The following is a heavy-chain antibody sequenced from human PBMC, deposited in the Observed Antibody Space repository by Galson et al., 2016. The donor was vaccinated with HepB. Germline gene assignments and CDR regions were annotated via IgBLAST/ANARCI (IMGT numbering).Heavy chain of an antibody. CDR3: ARDRFLRSSSWQHPAF. CDR2: INAGNGNT. CDR1: GYTFTSYA. J-gene: IGHJ4*02. D-gene: IGHD6-13*01. V-gene: IGHV1-3*01. Sequence: SVKVSCKASGYTFTSYAMHWVRQAPGRRLEWMGWINAGNGNTKYSQKFQGRVTITRDTSASTAYMELSSLRSEDTAVYYCARDRFLRSSSWQHPAFWGQGTLVTVSS.